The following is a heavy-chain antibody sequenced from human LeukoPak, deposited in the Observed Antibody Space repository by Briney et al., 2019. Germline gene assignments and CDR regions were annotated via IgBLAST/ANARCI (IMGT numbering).Heavy chain of an antibody. CDR2: INPNSGGT. J-gene: IGHJ6*03. D-gene: IGHD1-26*01. Sequence: ASVKVSCKASGYTFTGYYMHWVRQAPGQGLEWMGWINPNSGGTNYAQKLQGRVTMTRDTSISTAYMELSRLRSDDTAVYYCARDGVARWELPGYYMDVWGKGTTVTVSS. CDR1: GYTFTGYY. V-gene: IGHV1-2*02. CDR3: ARDGVARWELPGYYMDV.